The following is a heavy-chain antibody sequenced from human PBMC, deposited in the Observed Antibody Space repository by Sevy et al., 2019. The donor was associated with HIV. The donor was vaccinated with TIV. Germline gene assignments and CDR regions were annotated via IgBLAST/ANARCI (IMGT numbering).Heavy chain of an antibody. CDR1: GFTFSTYS. V-gene: IGHV3-21*01. CDR2: ISSTSSYI. Sequence: GGSLRLSCAASGFTFSTYSMNWVRQAPGKGLEWVSSISSTSSYIDYAYSVKGRFTISRDNAKNSLYLQMNNLRAEDTAVYYCTRDYNSGSRKFNLFDPWGQGTLVTVSS. CDR3: TRDYNSGSRKFNLFDP. J-gene: IGHJ5*02. D-gene: IGHD6-19*01.